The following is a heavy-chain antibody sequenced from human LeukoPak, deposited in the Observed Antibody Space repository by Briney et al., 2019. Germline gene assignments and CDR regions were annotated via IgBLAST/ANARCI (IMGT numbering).Heavy chain of an antibody. CDR1: GYTFTGYY. D-gene: IGHD3-10*01. CDR2: ISPTSGGT. CDR3: AREAYASGSFRTDYYYMDV. Sequence: ASVKVSCKASGYTFTGYYMHWVRQAPGQGLEWMEWISPTSGGTNYAQKFQGRVTMTRDTSISTAYMELSRLRSDDTAVYYCAREAYASGSFRTDYYYMDVWGKGTTVTISS. J-gene: IGHJ6*03. V-gene: IGHV1-2*02.